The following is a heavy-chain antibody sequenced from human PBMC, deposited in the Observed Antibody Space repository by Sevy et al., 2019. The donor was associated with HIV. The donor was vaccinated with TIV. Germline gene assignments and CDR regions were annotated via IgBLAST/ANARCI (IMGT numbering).Heavy chain of an antibody. V-gene: IGHV3-15*01. CDR1: GITFNNAW. Sequence: GGSLRLSCAASGITFNNAWMSWARQAPGKGLEWVGRIKGKIDDGTTDYAAPVKGRFTISKDDSKNTLYLQMNSLKTEDTAVYYCTTEALDGDYGDYYVYGMDVWGQGTTVTVSS. J-gene: IGHJ6*02. D-gene: IGHD4-17*01. CDR2: IKGKIDDGTT. CDR3: TTEALDGDYGDYYVYGMDV.